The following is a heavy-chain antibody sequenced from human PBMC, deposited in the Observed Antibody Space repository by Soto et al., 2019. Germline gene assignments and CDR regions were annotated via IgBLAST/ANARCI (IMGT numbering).Heavy chain of an antibody. J-gene: IGHJ3*02. V-gene: IGHV5-10-1*01. CDR3: AGWGDTAYAFDI. CDR2: IDPSDSYT. Sequence: ESLKLSCKGGGYSFTSYWISCVRQMPGKGLEWMGRIDPSDSYTNYSPSFQGHVTISADKSISTAYLQWSSLKASDTAMYYCAGWGDTAYAFDIWGQGTMVT. D-gene: IGHD5-18*01. CDR1: GYSFTSYW.